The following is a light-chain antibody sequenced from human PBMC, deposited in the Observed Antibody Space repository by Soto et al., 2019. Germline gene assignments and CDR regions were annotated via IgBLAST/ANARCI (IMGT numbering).Light chain of an antibody. CDR2: GAS. Sequence: EIVMTQSPVTLSVSPGGRATLSCRASQSISDTLAWYQQKPGQAPRLLIHGASTRAPGFPARFSGSGSGTDFTLTISSLEPEDFAVYYCQQRHNWRDTFGQGTRLEIK. J-gene: IGKJ5*01. CDR3: QQRHNWRDT. CDR1: QSISDT. V-gene: IGKV3-15*01.